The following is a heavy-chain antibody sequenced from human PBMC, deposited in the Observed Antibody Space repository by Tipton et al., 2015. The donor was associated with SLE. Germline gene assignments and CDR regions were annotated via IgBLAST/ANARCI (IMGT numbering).Heavy chain of an antibody. V-gene: IGHV3-43D*03. J-gene: IGHJ4*02. CDR3: AKDVGLEAAEGYFDY. D-gene: IGHD6-13*01. CDR2: ISWDGGST. Sequence: GSLRLSCAASGFTFDDYAMHWVRQAPGKGLEWVSLISWDGGSTYYADSVKGRFTISRDNSKNSLYLQMNSLRAEDTALYYCAKDVGLEAAEGYFDYWGQGTLVTVSS. CDR1: GFTFDDYA.